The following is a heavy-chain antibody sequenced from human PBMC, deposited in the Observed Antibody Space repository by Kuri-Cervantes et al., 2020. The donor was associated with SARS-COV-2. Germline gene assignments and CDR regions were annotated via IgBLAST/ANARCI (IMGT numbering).Heavy chain of an antibody. J-gene: IGHJ2*01. CDR3: ARGGRGSGQAGPNASWYFDL. D-gene: IGHD3-16*01. CDR2: FYYSGST. V-gene: IGHV4-61*01. CDR1: GGSVSSGSYY. Sequence: SETLSLTCAVSGGSVSSGSYYWSWIRQPQGKGLEWIGYFYYSGSTNYNPSPKSRVTISVDTSKNQFSLKLSSVTAADTAVYYCARGGRGSGQAGPNASWYFDLWGRGTLVTVSS.